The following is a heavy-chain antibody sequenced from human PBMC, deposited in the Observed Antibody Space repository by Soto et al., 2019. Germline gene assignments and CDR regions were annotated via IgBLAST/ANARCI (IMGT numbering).Heavy chain of an antibody. CDR1: GFAFTIDG. J-gene: IGHJ4*02. CDR3: ARPGRNFWSGRYYFDY. CDR2: ISYDGSNK. Sequence: LXLSFAASGFAFTIDGMDWVRQAAVKGLEWVAVISYDGSNKYYADAVEGRFTISRDIPKNTLYLQMNSLRAEDTAVYYCARPGRNFWSGRYYFDYWGQGTLVTVSS. D-gene: IGHD3-3*01. V-gene: IGHV3-30*03.